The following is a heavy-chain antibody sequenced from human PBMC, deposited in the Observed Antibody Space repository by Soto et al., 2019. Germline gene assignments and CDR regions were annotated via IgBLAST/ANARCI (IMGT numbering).Heavy chain of an antibody. CDR3: AKDPNPDYIGAFEM. Sequence: DVQLLESGGDLVQPGGSLRLSCATSGFTFNNYAMSWVRQAPGKGLEWVSGIRHSDGSTYYADSVKGRFTISRDDSKNTLSLQMTSLTAEDTAVYYCAKDPNPDYIGAFEMWGQGTMVTVSS. V-gene: IGHV3-23*01. D-gene: IGHD4-4*01. CDR1: GFTFNNYA. J-gene: IGHJ3*02. CDR2: IRHSDGST.